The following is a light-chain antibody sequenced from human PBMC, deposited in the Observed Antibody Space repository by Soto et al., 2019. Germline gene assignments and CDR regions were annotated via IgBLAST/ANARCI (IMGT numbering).Light chain of an antibody. CDR2: DNN. J-gene: IGLJ3*02. CDR3: QSYDTRLRAWV. Sequence: QSVLTQQPSVSEAPGQRVTISCTGSSSNLGAGYDDHWYQQLPGTAPKVLMYDNNKRPSGVPDRFSGSKSGTSASLAITGLQSEDEADYYCQSYDTRLRAWVFGGGTKVTVL. V-gene: IGLV1-40*01. CDR1: SSNLGAGYD.